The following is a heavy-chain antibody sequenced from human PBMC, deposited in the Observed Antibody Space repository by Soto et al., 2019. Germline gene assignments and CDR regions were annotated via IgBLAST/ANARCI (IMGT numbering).Heavy chain of an antibody. CDR3: AKDPTIAPRWALDI. CDR1: GDSVSSNSAA. V-gene: IGHV6-1*01. J-gene: IGHJ3*02. Sequence: SQTLSLTCAISGDSVSSNSAAWNWIRQSPSRGLEWLGRTYYRSKWYNDYAVSVKSRITINPDTSKNQFSLQLNSVTPEDTAVYYCAKDPTIAPRWALDIWGQGTLVTVSS. CDR2: TYYRSKWYN. D-gene: IGHD6-13*01.